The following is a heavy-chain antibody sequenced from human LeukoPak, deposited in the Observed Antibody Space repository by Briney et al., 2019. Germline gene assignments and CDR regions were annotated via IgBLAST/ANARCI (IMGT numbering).Heavy chain of an antibody. J-gene: IGHJ4*02. D-gene: IGHD3-22*01. Sequence: PSETLSLTCTVSGVSISSGGYFWSWIRQPAGKGLEWIGRFYVSGSTNYNPSLQSRVTISVDTSKNQFSLRLSSVTAADTAVYYCARGRDSRGYQFMGFDSWGQGNLVTVSS. CDR1: GVSISSGGYF. CDR2: FYVSGST. V-gene: IGHV4-61*02. CDR3: ARGRDSRGYQFMGFDS.